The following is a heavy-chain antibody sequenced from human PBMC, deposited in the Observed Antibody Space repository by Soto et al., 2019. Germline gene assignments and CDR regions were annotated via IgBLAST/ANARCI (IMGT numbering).Heavy chain of an antibody. CDR3: ARDGAYAFDI. D-gene: IGHD3-10*01. Sequence: GGSLRLSCAASGFTFSSYSLNWVRQAPGKGLEWVSYISSSSSTKYYADSVKGRFTISRDNAKDSLYLQMNSLRAEDTALYYCARDGAYAFDIWGQGTMVTVSS. V-gene: IGHV3-48*01. J-gene: IGHJ3*02. CDR2: ISSSSSTK. CDR1: GFTFSSYS.